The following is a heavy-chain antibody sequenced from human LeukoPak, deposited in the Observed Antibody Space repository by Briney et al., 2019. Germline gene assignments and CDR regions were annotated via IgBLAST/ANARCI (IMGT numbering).Heavy chain of an antibody. V-gene: IGHV3-49*04. CDR3: SGEYFDH. CDR1: GFTFGDYA. J-gene: IGHJ4*02. Sequence: GGSLRLSCTASGFTFGDYAVSWVRQAPGKGLEWVGFIRSKAHGGTAEYAASVKGRFIISRDDSKSIAYLQMNSLKTEDTAVYYCSGEYFDHWGQGTLVTVSS. CDR2: IRSKAHGGTA.